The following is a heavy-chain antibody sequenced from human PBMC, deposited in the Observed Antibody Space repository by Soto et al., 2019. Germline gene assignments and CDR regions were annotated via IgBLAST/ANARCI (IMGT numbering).Heavy chain of an antibody. V-gene: IGHV1-18*01. CDR1: GYTFNSYG. D-gene: IGHD3-16*01. CDR3: ARIGVSSGHESPDFDS. J-gene: IGHJ4*02. Sequence: ASVKVSCKASGYTFNSYGITWVRQAPGQGLEWMGWISGFNGNTNYAADLQGRVTMTTDTSTSTAYMELRGLRSDDTAVYYCARIGVSSGHESPDFDSWGQGTLVT. CDR2: ISGFNGNT.